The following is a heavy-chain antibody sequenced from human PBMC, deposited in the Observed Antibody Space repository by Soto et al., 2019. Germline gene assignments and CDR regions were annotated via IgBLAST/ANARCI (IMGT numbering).Heavy chain of an antibody. CDR2: VHYSGNT. Sequence: QVQLQESGPGLVTPSQTLSLSCTVSGDSISSGAYYWSWVRQFPGKGLEWIGYVHYSGNTFYTPSLKIRLSLALDTSQNQFSLNLNSVTAADTAVYYCAASRKGGWTCDYWGQGTLVTVAS. CDR1: GDSISSGAYY. J-gene: IGHJ4*02. CDR3: AASRKGGWTCDY. D-gene: IGHD6-19*01. V-gene: IGHV4-31*03.